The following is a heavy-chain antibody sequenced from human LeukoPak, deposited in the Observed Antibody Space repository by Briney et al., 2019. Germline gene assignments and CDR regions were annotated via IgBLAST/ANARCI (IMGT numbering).Heavy chain of an antibody. CDR3: AIHPRWLRSPYYFDY. Sequence: ASVKVSCKASGYTFTSYGISWVRQAPGQGLEWMGWISAYNGNTNYAQKLQGRVTMTKDTSTSTAYMELRSLRSDDTAVYYCAIHPRWLRSPYYFDYWGQGTLVTVSS. D-gene: IGHD5-12*01. J-gene: IGHJ4*02. CDR2: ISAYNGNT. CDR1: GYTFTSYG. V-gene: IGHV1-18*01.